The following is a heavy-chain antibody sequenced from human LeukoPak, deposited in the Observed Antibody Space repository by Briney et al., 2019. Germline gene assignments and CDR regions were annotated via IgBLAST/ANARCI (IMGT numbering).Heavy chain of an antibody. CDR2: INHSGST. Sequence: PSETLSLTCAVYSGSFSGYSWTWIRQPPGEGLEWIGEINHSGSTNYNPSLKSRVTISVDTSKNQFSLKLSSVTAADTAVYHCARGRVVGSGSYYWGQGTLVTVSS. CDR3: ARGRVVGSGSYY. CDR1: SGSFSGYS. J-gene: IGHJ4*02. D-gene: IGHD3-10*01. V-gene: IGHV4-34*01.